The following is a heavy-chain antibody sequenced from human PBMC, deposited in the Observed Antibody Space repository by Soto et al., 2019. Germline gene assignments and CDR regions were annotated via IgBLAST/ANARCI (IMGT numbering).Heavy chain of an antibody. CDR3: ARGGGYDY. Sequence: QVQLQESGPGLVKPSQTLSLTCIVSGVSISSGDDYWSWIRQPPGKALEWIGYIYSSGSTYSNPSLRSRATISADTSKKQFSLKLTSVTAADTAVYYCARGGGYDYWGQGALVTVSS. D-gene: IGHD3-22*01. CDR2: IYSSGST. V-gene: IGHV4-30-4*01. J-gene: IGHJ4*02. CDR1: GVSISSGDDY.